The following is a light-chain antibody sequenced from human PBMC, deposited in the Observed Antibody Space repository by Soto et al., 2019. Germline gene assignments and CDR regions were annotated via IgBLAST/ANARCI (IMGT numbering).Light chain of an antibody. V-gene: IGLV1-40*01. CDR1: SSNIGAGYD. Sequence: QSVLTQPPSVSGAPGQRVTISCTGSSSNIGAGYDVHWYQQLPGTAPKLLIYGNSNRPSGVPDRFSGSKSGTSASLAITGLQAEDEADYYCQSYDSSLSGSEVFGGGTKGTVL. CDR3: QSYDSSLSGSEV. J-gene: IGLJ2*01. CDR2: GNS.